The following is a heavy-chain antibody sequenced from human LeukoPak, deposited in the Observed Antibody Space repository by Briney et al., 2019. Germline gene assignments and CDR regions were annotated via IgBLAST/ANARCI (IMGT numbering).Heavy chain of an antibody. CDR3: ARDLGYYYGSGSYYNGLDY. D-gene: IGHD3-10*01. CDR2: IYSGGST. CDR1: GFTFSSYS. V-gene: IGHV3-66*01. Sequence: GGSLRLSCAASGFTFSSYSMNWVRQAPGKGLEWVSVIYSGGSTYYADSVKGRFTISRDNSKNTLYLQMNSLRAEDTAVYYCARDLGYYYGSGSYYNGLDYWGQGTLVTVSS. J-gene: IGHJ4*02.